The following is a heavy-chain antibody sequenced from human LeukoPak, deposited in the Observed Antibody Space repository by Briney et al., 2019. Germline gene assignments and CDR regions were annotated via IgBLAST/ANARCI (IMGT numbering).Heavy chain of an antibody. J-gene: IGHJ4*02. D-gene: IGHD3-10*01. CDR2: INPNSGGT. V-gene: IGHV1-2*02. CDR3: AREFNDGSGSYYTDY. CDR1: GYTFTGHY. Sequence: ASVQVSCKASGYTFTGHYMHWVRQAPGQGPEWMGWINPNSGGTNYAQKFQDRVTMTRDTSISTAYMELSGLRSDDTAVFYCAREFNDGSGSYYTDYWGQGTLVTVSS.